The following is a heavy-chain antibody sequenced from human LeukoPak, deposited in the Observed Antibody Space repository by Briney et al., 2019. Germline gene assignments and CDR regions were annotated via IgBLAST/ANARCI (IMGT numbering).Heavy chain of an antibody. CDR2: IYYSGST. Sequence: SQTLSLTCTVSGGSISSGDYYWSWLRQPPGKGLEWIGYIYYSGSTYYNPSLKSRVTISVDTSKNQFSLKLSSVTAADTAVYYCARDETVYSSGYQRWFRYFDYWGQGTLVTVSS. J-gene: IGHJ4*02. CDR3: ARDETVYSSGYQRWFRYFDY. CDR1: GGSISSGDYY. D-gene: IGHD6-19*01. V-gene: IGHV4-30-4*01.